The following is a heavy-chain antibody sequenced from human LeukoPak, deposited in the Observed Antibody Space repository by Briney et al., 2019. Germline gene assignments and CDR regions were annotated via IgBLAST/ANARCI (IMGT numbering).Heavy chain of an antibody. Sequence: ASVKVSCKASGYTFTGYYMHWVRQAPGQGLEWVGWINPNSGGTNYAQKFQGRVTMTRDTSISTAYMELSRLRSDDTAVYYCARASPGYYYYYGMDVWGQGTTVTVSS. CDR3: ARASPGYYYYYGMDV. J-gene: IGHJ6*02. CDR2: INPNSGGT. CDR1: GYTFTGYY. D-gene: IGHD1-1*01. V-gene: IGHV1-2*02.